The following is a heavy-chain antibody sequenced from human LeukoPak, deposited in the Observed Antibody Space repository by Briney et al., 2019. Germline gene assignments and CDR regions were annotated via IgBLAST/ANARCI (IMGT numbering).Heavy chain of an antibody. D-gene: IGHD5-12*01. J-gene: IGHJ3*02. CDR1: GFMFRDHA. CDR2: IRTRAYSETT. V-gene: IGHV3-49*03. Sequence: GGSLRLSCTASGFMFRDHAMSWFRQAPGKGLEWVGFIRTRAYSETTEHAVSVKGRFSISRDDSNDIAYLQMNSLKTEDTAVYYCSRNSGTLTGRPFDIWGQGTMVTVSS. CDR3: SRNSGTLTGRPFDI.